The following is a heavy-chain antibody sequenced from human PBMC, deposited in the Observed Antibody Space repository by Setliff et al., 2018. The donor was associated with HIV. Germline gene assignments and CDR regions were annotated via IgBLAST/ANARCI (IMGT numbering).Heavy chain of an antibody. J-gene: IGHJ4*02. D-gene: IGHD6-13*01. CDR1: GGSISSRAYY. V-gene: IGHV4-39*01. CDR2: IFYSGST. Sequence: SETLSLTCTVSGGSISSRAYYWGWIRQPPGKGLEWIGSIFYSGSTYYNPSLKSRVTISVDTSKNQFSLRLSSVTAADTAVYYCATYSSSWPDYWGQGTLVTVSS. CDR3: ATYSSSWPDY.